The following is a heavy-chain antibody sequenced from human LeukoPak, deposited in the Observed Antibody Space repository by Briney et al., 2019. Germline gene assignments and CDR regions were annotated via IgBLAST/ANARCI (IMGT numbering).Heavy chain of an antibody. CDR3: ARRAGDFWSGHYEAGGALDY. J-gene: IGHJ4*02. CDR2: ISYDGSNK. D-gene: IGHD3-3*01. CDR1: GFTFSSYA. Sequence: HPGGSLRLSCAASGFTFSSYAMHWVRQAPGKGLEWVAVISYDGSNKYYADSVKGRFTISRDNSKNTLYLQMNSLRAEDTAVYYCARRAGDFWSGHYEAGGALDYWGQGTLVTVSS. V-gene: IGHV3-30-3*01.